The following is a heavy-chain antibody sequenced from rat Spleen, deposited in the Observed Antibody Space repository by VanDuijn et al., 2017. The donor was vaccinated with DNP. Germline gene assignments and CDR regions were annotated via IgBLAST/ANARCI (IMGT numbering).Heavy chain of an antibody. Sequence: QVQLKESGPGLVQPSQTLSLTCTVSGFSLTSNGVSWVRQPPGKGLEWIAAISSGGSTYYNSALKSRLSISRDTSKSQVFLKMNSLQTEDTAIYFCTRGRYYGYNYYWYFDFWGPGTMVTVSS. V-gene: IGHV2S12*01. J-gene: IGHJ1*01. CDR3: TRGRYYGYNYYWYFDF. CDR1: GFSLTSNG. CDR2: ISSGGST. D-gene: IGHD1-9*01.